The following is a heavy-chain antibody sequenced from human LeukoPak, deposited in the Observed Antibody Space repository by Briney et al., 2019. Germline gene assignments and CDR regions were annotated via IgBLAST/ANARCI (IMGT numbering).Heavy chain of an antibody. CDR3: ARESTKGPYLYWYFDL. J-gene: IGHJ2*01. D-gene: IGHD1/OR15-1a*01. Sequence: GGSLRLSCAASGFTFSSYSMNWVRQAPGQGPEWVSSISSSSSYICYGDSMKGRFTISRDNAKNSLYLQMNSLRAEDTAVYYCARESTKGPYLYWYFDLWGRGTLVTVSS. CDR2: ISSSSSYI. CDR1: GFTFSSYS. V-gene: IGHV3-21*06.